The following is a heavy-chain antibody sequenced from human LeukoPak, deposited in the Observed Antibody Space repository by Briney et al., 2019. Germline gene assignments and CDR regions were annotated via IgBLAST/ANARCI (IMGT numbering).Heavy chain of an antibody. CDR2: FDLVHGDT. V-gene: IGHV1-24*01. CDR1: GYRFTELS. J-gene: IGHJ4*02. CDR3: TAGRAYSLLDF. Sequence: GASVKVSCKVSGYRFTELSRHWVRQAPGKGLEWLGGFDLVHGDTIYAQKFQGRVTMTEDTSTDTSYMELSSLGSEDTDVYFCTAGRAYSLLDFWGQGTLVIVSS. D-gene: IGHD5-18*01.